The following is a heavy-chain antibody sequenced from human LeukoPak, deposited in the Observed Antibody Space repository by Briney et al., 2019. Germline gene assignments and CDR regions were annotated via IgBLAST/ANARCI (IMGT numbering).Heavy chain of an antibody. J-gene: IGHJ4*02. CDR2: IYHSGSA. V-gene: IGHV4-59*08. CDR3: ARRYCSGGYCYSDY. CDR1: GDSISSYS. D-gene: IGHD2-15*01. Sequence: SETLSLTCTVSGDSISSYSWSWIRQPPGGGMEWNGYIYHSGSANYSPSLKSRLTMSADTSKNQFSLKLSSVTAADTAVYYCARRYCSGGYCYSDYWGQGTLVTVSS.